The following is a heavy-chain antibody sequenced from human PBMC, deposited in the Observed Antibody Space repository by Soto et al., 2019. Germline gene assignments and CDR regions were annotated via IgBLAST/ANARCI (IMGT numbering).Heavy chain of an antibody. CDR1: RYTFTSYY. Sequence: ASVKVSCKASRYTFTSYYIHWVRQAPGQGLEWMGWINPNNGYTKYTQKFQGRVTVTRDTSITTAYLELTRLQSDDTAVYYCAKAKFDFWSGYWAPSLDFWGQGTLGTVS. CDR3: AKAKFDFWSGYWAPSLDF. V-gene: IGHV1-2*02. J-gene: IGHJ4*02. D-gene: IGHD3-3*01. CDR2: INPNNGYT.